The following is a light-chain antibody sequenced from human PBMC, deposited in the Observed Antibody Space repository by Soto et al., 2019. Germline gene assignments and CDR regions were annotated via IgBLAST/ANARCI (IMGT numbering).Light chain of an antibody. J-gene: IGKJ4*01. CDR2: GAS. CDR3: QQRSNWPPKSLT. Sequence: VITQSASTLSVSPGERATLSCRASQSVSSNLAWYQQKPGQAPRLLIYGASTRATGIPARFSGGGSGTEFTLTISSLQSEDFAVYYCQQRSNWPPKSLTFGGGTKVDIK. V-gene: IGKV3-15*01. CDR1: QSVSSN.